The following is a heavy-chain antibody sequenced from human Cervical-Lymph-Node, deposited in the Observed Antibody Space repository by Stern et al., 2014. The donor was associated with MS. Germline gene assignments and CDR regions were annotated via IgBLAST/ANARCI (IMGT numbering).Heavy chain of an antibody. CDR2: IDLDDDK. V-gene: IGHV2-70*01. D-gene: IGHD6-6*01. J-gene: IGHJ3*02. CDR3: ARFYSSSSFADAFDI. Sequence: QVTLRESGPALVKPTQTLTLTCTFSGFSLTTSGMCVSWIRQPPGKALEWLAFIDLDDDKSFHTSLKTRLTISKDTSKNQVVLTMTNMDPVDTATYYCARFYSSSSFADAFDIWGQGTMVTVSS. CDR1: GFSLTTSGMC.